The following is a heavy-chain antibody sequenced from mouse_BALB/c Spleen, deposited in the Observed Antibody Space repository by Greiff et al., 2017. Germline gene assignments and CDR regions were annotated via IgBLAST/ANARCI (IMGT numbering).Heavy chain of an antibody. CDR1: GFTFTDYY. CDR3: ARAPYYRYDGWFAY. Sequence: EVKLMESGGGLVQPGGSLRLSCATSGFTFTDYYMSWVRQPPGKALEWLGFIRNKANGYTTENSASVKGRFTISRDNSQSILYLQMNTLRAEDSATYYCARAPYYRYDGWFAYWGQGTLVTVSA. V-gene: IGHV7-3*02. D-gene: IGHD2-14*01. CDR2: IRNKANGYTT. J-gene: IGHJ3*01.